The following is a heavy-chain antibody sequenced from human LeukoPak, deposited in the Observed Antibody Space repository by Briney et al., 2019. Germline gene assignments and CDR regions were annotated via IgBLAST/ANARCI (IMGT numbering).Heavy chain of an antibody. D-gene: IGHD6-19*01. V-gene: IGHV1-69*02. CDR2: IIPILGIA. Sequence: EASVKVSCKASGYTFTGYYMHWVRQAPGQGLEWMGRIIPILGIANYAQKFQGRVTITADKSTSTAYMELSSLRSEDTAVYYCARNGWRGCSSGEYYYYYGMDVWGQGTTVTVSS. CDR3: ARNGWRGCSSGEYYYYYGMDV. CDR1: GYTFTGYY. J-gene: IGHJ6*02.